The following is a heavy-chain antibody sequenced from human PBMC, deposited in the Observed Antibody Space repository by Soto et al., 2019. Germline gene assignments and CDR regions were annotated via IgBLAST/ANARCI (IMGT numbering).Heavy chain of an antibody. CDR2: IKSDGSST. V-gene: IGHV3-74*01. J-gene: IGHJ5*02. CDR3: ARSDWFDP. Sequence: EVQLVESGGGLVQPGGSLRLSCAASGFTFSTYWMHWVRQAPGKGLVWVSRIKSDGSSTTYADSVKGRFTISRDNAKNTLYLQMNSLRVEDTAVYYCARSDWFDPWGQGTLFTVSS. CDR1: GFTFSTYW.